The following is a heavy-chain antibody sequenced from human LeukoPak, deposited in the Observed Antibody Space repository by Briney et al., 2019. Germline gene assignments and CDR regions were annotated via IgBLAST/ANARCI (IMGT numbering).Heavy chain of an antibody. CDR2: IYSGGST. D-gene: IGHD3-3*01. J-gene: IGHJ4*02. Sequence: GGSLRLSCAASGFTVSSNYMSWVRQAPGKGLEWVSVIYSGGSTYYADSVKGRFTISRDNSKNTLYLQMNSLRAEDTAVYYCARDRGTYDFWSGYYSNYYVDYWGQGTLVTVSS. CDR3: ARDRGTYDFWSGYYSNYYVDY. CDR1: GFTVSSNY. V-gene: IGHV3-66*01.